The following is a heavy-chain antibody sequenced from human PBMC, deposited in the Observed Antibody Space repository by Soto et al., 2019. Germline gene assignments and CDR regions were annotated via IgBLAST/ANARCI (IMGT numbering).Heavy chain of an antibody. Sequence: VGSLRLSCAASVFTFSSYGMHCVRHAPGKGLEWVAVISYDGSNKYYADSVKGRFTISRDNSKNTLYLQMNSLRAEDTAVYYCAKDRASSWSPPYSSYGIEVWGQATTVNVSS. V-gene: IGHV3-30*18. CDR3: AKDRASSWSPPYSSYGIEV. CDR1: VFTFSSYG. D-gene: IGHD6-13*01. CDR2: ISYDGSNK. J-gene: IGHJ6*02.